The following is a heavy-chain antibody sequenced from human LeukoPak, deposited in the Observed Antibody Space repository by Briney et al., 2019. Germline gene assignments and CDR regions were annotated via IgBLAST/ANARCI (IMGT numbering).Heavy chain of an antibody. CDR2: INHSGST. V-gene: IGHV4-34*01. D-gene: IGHD3-3*01. CDR3: ARGRRIFGKLRYYYMDV. Sequence: PSETLSLTCAVYGGSFSGYYWSWIRQPPGKGLEWIGEINHSGSTNYNPSLKSRVTISVDTSKNQFSLRLSSVTAADTAGYYCARGRRIFGKLRYYYMDVWGKGTTVTVSS. CDR1: GGSFSGYY. J-gene: IGHJ6*03.